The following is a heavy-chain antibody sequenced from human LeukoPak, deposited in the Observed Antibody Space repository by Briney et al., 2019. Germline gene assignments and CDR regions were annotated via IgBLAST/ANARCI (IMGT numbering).Heavy chain of an antibody. D-gene: IGHD2-15*01. CDR1: GFTFSSYG. CDR2: ISSSGGST. Sequence: GGSLRLSCAASGFTFSSYGMSWVRQAPGKGLEWVSTISSSGGSTNHADSVKGRFTISRDNSKNTLYLQMNSLRAEDTAVYYCAKGGTLDAFDIWGQGTMVTVSS. J-gene: IGHJ3*02. CDR3: AKGGTLDAFDI. V-gene: IGHV3-23*01.